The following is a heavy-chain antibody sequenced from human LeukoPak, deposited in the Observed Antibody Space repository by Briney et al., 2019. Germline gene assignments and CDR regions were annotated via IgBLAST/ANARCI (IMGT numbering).Heavy chain of an antibody. Sequence: PSETLSLTCTVSGGSISSTTYYWGWIRQPPGKGLEWIGSIYYSGSTYYSPSLKSRVTISVDTSKNQFSLKLSSVTAADTAVYYCARVKLDILTGHNGSYYYYYYMDVWGKGTTVTISS. CDR3: ARVKLDILTGHNGSYYYYYYMDV. CDR2: IYYSGST. CDR1: GGSISSTTYY. V-gene: IGHV4-39*07. D-gene: IGHD3-9*01. J-gene: IGHJ6*03.